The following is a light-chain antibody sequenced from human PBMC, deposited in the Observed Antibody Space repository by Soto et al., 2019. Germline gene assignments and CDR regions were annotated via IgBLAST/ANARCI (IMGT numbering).Light chain of an antibody. CDR3: QQYGSSPGT. CDR1: QSISSNY. J-gene: IGKJ2*01. Sequence: EIVLTQSPGTLSLSPGERATLSCRASQSISSNYLAWYQQTPGQAPRLLIYGTSSRATGIPDRFSASGSGTDVTLTISRLEPEDFAMYYCQQYGSSPGTFGLGTKLEIK. V-gene: IGKV3-20*01. CDR2: GTS.